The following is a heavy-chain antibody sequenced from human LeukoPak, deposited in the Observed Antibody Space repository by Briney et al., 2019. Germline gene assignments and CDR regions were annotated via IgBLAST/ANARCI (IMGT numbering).Heavy chain of an antibody. Sequence: PSETLSLTCNVSGGSISSSSYYWGWIRQPPGKGLEWIGNIYYSGSTNYNPSLKSRVTISVDTSKNQFSLKLSSVTAADTAVYYCARCRESSSFRDYWGQGTLVTVSS. CDR1: GGSISSSSYY. CDR2: IYYSGST. J-gene: IGHJ4*02. CDR3: ARCRESSSFRDY. D-gene: IGHD6-6*01. V-gene: IGHV4-39*01.